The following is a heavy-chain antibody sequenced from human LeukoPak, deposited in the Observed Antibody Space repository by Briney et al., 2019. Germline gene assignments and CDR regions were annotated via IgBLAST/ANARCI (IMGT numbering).Heavy chain of an antibody. D-gene: IGHD3-10*01. J-gene: IGHJ4*02. CDR3: AREISGDTNFDY. Sequence: PGGTLRLSCAASGFTFSSYGMSWVRQAPGKGLEWVSAISGSGSSTYYADSVKGRFTISRDNSKNTLYLQMNSLRVEDTAVYYCAREISGDTNFDYWGQGTLVTVSS. CDR1: GFTFSSYG. V-gene: IGHV3-23*01. CDR2: ISGSGSST.